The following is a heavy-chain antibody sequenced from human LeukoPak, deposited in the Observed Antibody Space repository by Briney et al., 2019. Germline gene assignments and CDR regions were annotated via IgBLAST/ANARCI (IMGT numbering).Heavy chain of an antibody. CDR2: INPNSGGT. Sequence: ASVKVSCKASGYTLTDYYMHWVRQAPGQGLEWMGRINPNSGGTNYAQKFQGRVTMTRDTSISTVYMELSRLRSDDTAVYYCARGATSTNDYGDPSYWYFDLWGRGTLVTVSS. V-gene: IGHV1-2*06. J-gene: IGHJ2*01. CDR1: GYTLTDYY. D-gene: IGHD4-17*01. CDR3: ARGATSTNDYGDPSYWYFDL.